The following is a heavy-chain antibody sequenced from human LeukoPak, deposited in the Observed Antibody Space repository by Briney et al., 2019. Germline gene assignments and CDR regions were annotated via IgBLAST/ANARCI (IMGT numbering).Heavy chain of an antibody. CDR1: GDSVSSNTAA. CDR2: TYYRSKWYN. Sequence: SQTLSLTCAISGDSVSSNTAAGTWVRQSPSRGLEWLGRTYYRSKWYNDYAVSVKGRITINPDTSKNQFSLQLNSVTPDDTAIYYCARYSHDVPPSWGQGTQVTVSS. V-gene: IGHV6-1*01. J-gene: IGHJ5*02. D-gene: IGHD5-18*01. CDR3: ARYSHDVPPS.